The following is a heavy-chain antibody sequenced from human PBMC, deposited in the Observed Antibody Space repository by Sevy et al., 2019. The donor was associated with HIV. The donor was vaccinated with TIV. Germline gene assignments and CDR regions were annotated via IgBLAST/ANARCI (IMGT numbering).Heavy chain of an antibody. J-gene: IGHJ6*02. Sequence: GGSLRLSCAASGFTFSSYSMNWVRQAPGKGLEWVSSISSSSSYIYYADSVKGRFTISRDNAKNSLYLQMNSLRAEDTAVYYCARGGDDILTGYYTGLYSWGQRTTVTVSS. CDR3: ARGGDDILTGYYTGLYS. CDR2: ISSSSSYI. D-gene: IGHD3-9*01. CDR1: GFTFSSYS. V-gene: IGHV3-21*01.